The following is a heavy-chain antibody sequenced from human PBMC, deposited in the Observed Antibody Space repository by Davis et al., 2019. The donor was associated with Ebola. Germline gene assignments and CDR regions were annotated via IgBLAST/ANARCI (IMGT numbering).Heavy chain of an antibody. V-gene: IGHV4-34*01. CDR2: IYNSGST. D-gene: IGHD5-18*01. J-gene: IGHJ6*02. Sequence: MPSEPLSPTCAAHGGSFSGYYWSWIRQPPGKGLEWIGSIYNSGSTYYNPSLESRVTISVDTSKNQLSLKLTSVTATDTAVYYCARPVSPGYTYGYYYYDMDVWGQGTTVTVSS. CDR1: GGSFSGYY. CDR3: ARPVSPGYTYGYYYYDMDV.